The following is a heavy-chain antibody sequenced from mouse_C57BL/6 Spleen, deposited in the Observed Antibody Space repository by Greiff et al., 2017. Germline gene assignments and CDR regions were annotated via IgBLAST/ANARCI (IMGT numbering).Heavy chain of an antibody. Sequence: VQRLESGPELVKPGASVKISCKASGYAFSSSWMNWVKQRPGKGLEWIGRIYPGDGDTNYNGKFKGKATLTADKSSSTAYMQLSSLTSEDSAVYFCARDTTVPSFAYWGQGTLVTVSA. CDR2: IYPGDGDT. CDR1: GYAFSSSW. CDR3: ARDTTVPSFAY. V-gene: IGHV1-82*01. J-gene: IGHJ3*01. D-gene: IGHD1-1*01.